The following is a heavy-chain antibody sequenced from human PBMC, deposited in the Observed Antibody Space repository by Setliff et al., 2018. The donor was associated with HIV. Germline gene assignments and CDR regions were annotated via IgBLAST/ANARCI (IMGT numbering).Heavy chain of an antibody. V-gene: IGHV4-59*08. J-gene: IGHJ6*03. Sequence: PSETLSLTCTVSGGSISSHYWSWIRQPPGKGREWIGYIYYRGSTNYNPSLKIRVTISVDKAKNQFSLKLSSVTAAETAVYYCARQITMVRGVYQPYYYYYMDVWGKGTTVTVSS. CDR1: GGSISSHY. CDR3: ARQITMVRGVYQPYYYYYMDV. CDR2: IYYRGST. D-gene: IGHD3-10*01.